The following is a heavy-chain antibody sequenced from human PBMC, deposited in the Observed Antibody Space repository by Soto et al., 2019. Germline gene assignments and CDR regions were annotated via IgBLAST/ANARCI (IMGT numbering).Heavy chain of an antibody. CDR2: IRSKAYGGTT. Sequence: GGSLRLSCAASGFTFGDYAMSWFRQAPGKGLERVGFIRSKAYGGTTECAASVKGRFTISRDDSKSIAYLQMNSLKTEDTAVYYCTREGGQWLVTPYYYYGMDVWGQGATVTVSS. D-gene: IGHD6-19*01. CDR1: GFTFGDYA. V-gene: IGHV3-49*03. J-gene: IGHJ6*02. CDR3: TREGGQWLVTPYYYYGMDV.